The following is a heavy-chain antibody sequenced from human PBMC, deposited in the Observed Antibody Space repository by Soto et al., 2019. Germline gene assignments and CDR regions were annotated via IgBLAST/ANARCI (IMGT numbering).Heavy chain of an antibody. J-gene: IGHJ4*02. D-gene: IGHD2-21*02. Sequence: PGGSLRLSCAASGFIFSNFAMHWVRQAPGKGLEYVSAITSNGGSTYYANSVKGRFTISRDNSKNTLSLQMGSLRAEDMAVYYCARADSGGDYHYWGQGT. CDR1: GFIFSNFA. CDR3: ARADSGGDYHY. V-gene: IGHV3-64*01. CDR2: ITSNGGST.